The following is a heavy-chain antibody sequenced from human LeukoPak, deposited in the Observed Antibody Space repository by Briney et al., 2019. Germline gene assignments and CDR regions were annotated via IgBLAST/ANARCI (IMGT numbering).Heavy chain of an antibody. CDR3: ARDRYYYDSSGYRFDY. Sequence: PSETLSLTCTVSGGSISSSSYYWGWIRQPPGKGLEWIGSIYYSGSTYYNPSLRSRVTMSVDTSKNQFSLKLSPVTAADTAVYYCARDRYYYDSSGYRFDYWGQGTLVTVSS. D-gene: IGHD3-22*01. CDR2: IYYSGST. CDR1: GGSISSSSYY. V-gene: IGHV4-39*07. J-gene: IGHJ4*02.